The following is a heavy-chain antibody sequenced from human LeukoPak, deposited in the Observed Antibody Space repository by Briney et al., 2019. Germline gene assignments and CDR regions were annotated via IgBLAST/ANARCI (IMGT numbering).Heavy chain of an antibody. CDR3: ARGPSGYHNT. D-gene: IGHD5-12*01. CDR1: GFTFSTYE. Sequence: PGGSLRLSCAASGFTFSTYEMNWVRQAPGKGLEWVSYISSNVSITYYADSVKGRFTISRDNAKNSLYLQMKSLRAEDTAVYYCARGPSGYHNTGGQGTLVTVSS. CDR2: ISSNVSIT. V-gene: IGHV3-48*03. J-gene: IGHJ4*02.